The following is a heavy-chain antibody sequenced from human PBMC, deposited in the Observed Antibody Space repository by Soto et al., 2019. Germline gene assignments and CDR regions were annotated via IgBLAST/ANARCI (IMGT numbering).Heavy chain of an antibody. CDR3: ARNLGIAVAGDY. J-gene: IGHJ4*02. CDR1: GYTFTSYG. CDR2: ISGYNGNT. V-gene: IGHV1-18*04. Sequence: VKVSCKTSGYTFTSYGTSWVRQAPGQGLEWMGWISGYNGNTNYAQKFQGRVTMTTDTSTSTAYMELRTLRSDDTAVYYCARNLGIAVAGDYWGQGTLVTVSS. D-gene: IGHD6-13*01.